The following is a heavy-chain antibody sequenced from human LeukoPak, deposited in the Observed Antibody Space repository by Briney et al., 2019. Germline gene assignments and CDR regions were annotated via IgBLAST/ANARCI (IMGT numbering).Heavy chain of an antibody. D-gene: IGHD5-24*01. Sequence: PGRSLRLSCAASGFTFSSYVLHWVRQAPGKGLEWVAVILSDGSNKYYADSVKGRFTISRDNSKNTLYLQVHSLRAEDTAVYYCAREGARRDGYNSGLDYWGQGTLVTVSS. CDR1: GFTFSSYV. CDR2: ILSDGSNK. J-gene: IGHJ4*02. CDR3: AREGARRDGYNSGLDY. V-gene: IGHV3-30*04.